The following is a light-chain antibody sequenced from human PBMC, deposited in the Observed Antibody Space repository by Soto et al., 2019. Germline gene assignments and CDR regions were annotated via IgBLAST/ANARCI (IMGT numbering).Light chain of an antibody. J-gene: IGKJ1*01. CDR2: ITS. CDR3: QQLNGYPLT. CDR1: QGIRSY. V-gene: IGKV1-9*01. Sequence: DIQLTQSPSFLSASVGDRVTITCRASQGIRSYLAWYQQKPGRAPKLLIYITSTLQSGVPSRFSGSGSGTEFTLTISSLQPEDSATYYCQQLNGYPLTFGQGTKVEVK.